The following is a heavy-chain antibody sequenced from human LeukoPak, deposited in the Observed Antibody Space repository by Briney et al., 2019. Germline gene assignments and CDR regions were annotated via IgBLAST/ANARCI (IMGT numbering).Heavy chain of an antibody. V-gene: IGHV3-23*01. D-gene: IGHD6-13*01. CDR1: GFTFSTYA. J-gene: IGHJ4*02. Sequence: GGSLRLSCVASGFTFSTYAMSGVRQAPGKGLEWVSAISGSGGSTYYADSVKGRFTISRDNSKNTLFLQMNSLRAEDTALYYCAREKAATGFFDYWGPGTLVTVSS. CDR2: ISGSGGST. CDR3: AREKAATGFFDY.